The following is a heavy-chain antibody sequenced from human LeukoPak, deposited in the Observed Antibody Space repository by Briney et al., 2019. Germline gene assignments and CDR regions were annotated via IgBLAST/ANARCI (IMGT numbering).Heavy chain of an antibody. J-gene: IGHJ6*03. CDR1: GGSISSSNW. Sequence: SGTLSLTCAVSGGSISSSNWWSWVRQPPGKGLEWIGEIYHSGSTNYNPSLKSRVTISVDKSKNQFSLKLSSVTAADTAVYYCARDFAVAGRYYYYYMDVWGKGTTVTVSS. D-gene: IGHD6-19*01. CDR3: ARDFAVAGRYYYYYMDV. V-gene: IGHV4-4*02. CDR2: IYHSGST.